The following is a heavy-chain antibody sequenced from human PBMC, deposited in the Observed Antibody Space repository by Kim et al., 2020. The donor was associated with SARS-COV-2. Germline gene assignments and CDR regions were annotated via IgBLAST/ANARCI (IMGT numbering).Heavy chain of an antibody. V-gene: IGHV3-21*01. CDR1: GFTFSSYS. CDR3: ARSSSGYYGFDY. Sequence: GGYLRLSCAASGFTFSSYSMNWVRQAPGKGLEWVSSISSSSSYIYYADSVKGRFTISRDNAKNSLYLQMNSLRAEDTAVYYCARSSSGYYGFDYWGQGTLVTVSS. D-gene: IGHD3-22*01. J-gene: IGHJ4*02. CDR2: ISSSSSYI.